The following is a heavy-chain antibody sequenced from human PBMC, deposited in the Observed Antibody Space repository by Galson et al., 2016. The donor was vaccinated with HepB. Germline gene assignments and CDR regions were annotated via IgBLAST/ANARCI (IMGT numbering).Heavy chain of an antibody. D-gene: IGHD4-17*01. Sequence: SVKVSCKASGYTLTLYAMHWVRQAPGQRLEWMGWINAGNGNTKYSQRFQGRVTITRDTSASTAYMELSGLRSEDTAVYFCAREDVDSRGGYHGMDVWGQGTTVTVSS. CDR1: GYTLTLYA. CDR2: INAGNGNT. V-gene: IGHV1-3*01. CDR3: AREDVDSRGGYHGMDV. J-gene: IGHJ6*02.